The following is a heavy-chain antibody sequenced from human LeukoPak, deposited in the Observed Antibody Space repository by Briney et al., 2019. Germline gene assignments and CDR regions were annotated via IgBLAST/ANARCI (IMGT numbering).Heavy chain of an antibody. CDR3: ARLPDYYSRHGAPG. V-gene: IGHV4-34*01. J-gene: IGHJ4*02. CDR1: GFTFSSYG. D-gene: IGHD3-10*01. CDR2: INHYGST. Sequence: GSLRLSCAASGFTFSSYGMSWIRQPPGKGLEWIGEINHYGSTNYNPSLKSRITISVDTSKNQFSLKLSSVTAADTAVYYCARLPDYYSRHGAPGWGQGTLVTVSS.